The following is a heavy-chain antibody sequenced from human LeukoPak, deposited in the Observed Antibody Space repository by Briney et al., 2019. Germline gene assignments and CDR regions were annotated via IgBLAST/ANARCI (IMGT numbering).Heavy chain of an antibody. V-gene: IGHV3-7*01. D-gene: IGHD3-10*01. CDR1: GFTFSTYW. CDR2: TREDGSEK. J-gene: IGHJ4*02. Sequence: GGSLRLSCTASGFTFSTYWMSWVRQAPGKGLEWVANTREDGSEKYYVDSVKGRFTISRDNAKNSLYLQMNSLRAEDTAVFYCARELAGHYYGSGSSFDYWGQGTLVTVSS. CDR3: ARELAGHYYGSGSSFDY.